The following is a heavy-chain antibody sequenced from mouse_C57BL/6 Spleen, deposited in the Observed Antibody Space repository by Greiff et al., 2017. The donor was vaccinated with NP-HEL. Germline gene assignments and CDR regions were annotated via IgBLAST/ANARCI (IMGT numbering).Heavy chain of an antibody. CDR1: GYTFTSYW. CDR3: ARRTDGSIYWYFDV. Sequence: QVQLQQPGAELVKPGASVKLSCKASGYTFTSYWMHWVKQRPGQGLEWIGMIHPNSGSTNYNEKFKSKATLTVDKSSSTAYMQLSSLTSEDSAVYYCARRTDGSIYWYFDVWGTGTTVTVSS. V-gene: IGHV1-64*01. D-gene: IGHD1-1*01. CDR2: IHPNSGST. J-gene: IGHJ1*03.